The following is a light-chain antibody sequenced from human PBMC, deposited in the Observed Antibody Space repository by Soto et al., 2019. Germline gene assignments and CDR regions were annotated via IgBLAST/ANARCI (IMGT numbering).Light chain of an antibody. CDR2: KAS. J-gene: IGKJ5*01. Sequence: DIQMTQSPSTLSASVGDRVTITGRASQSISSWLAWYQQKPGKAPKLLIYKASSLESGVPSRFSGSGSGTEFTLTISSLQPDDFATYYCQQYNSYGTFGQGTRREIK. CDR3: QQYNSYGT. CDR1: QSISSW. V-gene: IGKV1-5*03.